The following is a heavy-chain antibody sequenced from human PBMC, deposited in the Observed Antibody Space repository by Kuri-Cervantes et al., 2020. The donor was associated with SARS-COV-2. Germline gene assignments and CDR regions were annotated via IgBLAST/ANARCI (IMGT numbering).Heavy chain of an antibody. D-gene: IGHD3-22*01. Sequence: GESLKISCAASGFPFSSYGMHWVRQAPGKGLEWVAVISYDGSNKYYADSVKGRFTISRDNSKNTLYLQMNSLRAEDTAVYYCARDLTMCYYDSSGYYCTDYYGMDVWGQGTTVTVSS. CDR2: ISYDGSNK. CDR1: GFPFSSYG. CDR3: ARDLTMCYYDSSGYYCTDYYGMDV. J-gene: IGHJ6*02. V-gene: IGHV3-30*03.